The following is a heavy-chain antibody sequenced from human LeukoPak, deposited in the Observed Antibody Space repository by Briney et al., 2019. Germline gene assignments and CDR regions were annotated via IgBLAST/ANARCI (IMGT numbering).Heavy chain of an antibody. J-gene: IGHJ4*02. D-gene: IGHD3-10*01. V-gene: IGHV4-39*07. CDR3: ARESRENRGVYDY. CDR1: GGSISSSSYY. Sequence: SETLSLTCTVSGGSISSSSYYWGWIRQPPGKGLEWIGSIYYSGSTYYNPSLKSRVTISVDTSKNQFSLKLSSVTAADTAVYYCARESRENRGVYDYWGQGTLVTVSS. CDR2: IYYSGST.